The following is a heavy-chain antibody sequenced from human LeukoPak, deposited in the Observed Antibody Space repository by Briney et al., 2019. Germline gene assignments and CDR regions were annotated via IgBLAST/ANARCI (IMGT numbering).Heavy chain of an antibody. V-gene: IGHV1-69*06. CDR1: GGTFSSYA. CDR3: AKTIVGTTRSIDY. J-gene: IGHJ4*01. Sequence: SVKVSCKASGGTFSSYAVSWVRLTPGQGLEWLGGIIPVFGTTTYAQKFQAKVTMTADKSTNTAYLEISSLTSDDTAVYYCAKTIVGTTRSIDYWGHGTLVTVSS. D-gene: IGHD1-26*01. CDR2: IIPVFGTT.